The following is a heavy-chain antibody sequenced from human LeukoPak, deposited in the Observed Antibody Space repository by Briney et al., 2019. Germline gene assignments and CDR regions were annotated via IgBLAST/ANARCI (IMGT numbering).Heavy chain of an antibody. J-gene: IGHJ4*02. CDR3: AKSIGGVVVVAADY. Sequence: PGGSLRLSCAASGFTFSSYWMSWVRQAPGKGLEWVSVISGSGGTTYYADSVKGRFTLSRDNSKNTVFLQMNSLRAEDTAVYYCAKSIGGVVVVAADYWGQGTLVTVSS. CDR2: ISGSGGTT. D-gene: IGHD2-15*01. CDR1: GFTFSSYW. V-gene: IGHV3-23*01.